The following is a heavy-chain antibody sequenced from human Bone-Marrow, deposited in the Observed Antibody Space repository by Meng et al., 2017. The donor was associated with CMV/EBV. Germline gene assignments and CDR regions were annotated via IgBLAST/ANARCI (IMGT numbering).Heavy chain of an antibody. J-gene: IGHJ4*02. Sequence: GESLKISCAASGFTYSSYAMNWVRQAPGEGLEWVSSISGGGGSTYYADSVKGRFTISRDNSKNTLYLQMNSLRTEDTALYYCAKDRSEGGYNNHVDYWGQGTLVTVSS. V-gene: IGHV3-23*01. CDR1: GFTYSSYA. CDR2: ISGGGGST. CDR3: AKDRSEGGYNNHVDY. D-gene: IGHD5-24*01.